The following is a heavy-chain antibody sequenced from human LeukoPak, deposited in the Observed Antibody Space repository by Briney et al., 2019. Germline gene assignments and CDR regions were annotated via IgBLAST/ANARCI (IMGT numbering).Heavy chain of an antibody. V-gene: IGHV4-59*08. Sequence: PSETLSLTCTVSGASISSYYWSWIRQPPGKGLEWIGYIYYSGSTNYNPSLKSRVTISVDTSKNQFSLKLSSVTAADTAVYYCARSGGNSGFGAFDIWGQGTMVTVSS. CDR2: IYYSGST. CDR3: ARSGGNSGFGAFDI. D-gene: IGHD4-23*01. J-gene: IGHJ3*02. CDR1: GASISSYY.